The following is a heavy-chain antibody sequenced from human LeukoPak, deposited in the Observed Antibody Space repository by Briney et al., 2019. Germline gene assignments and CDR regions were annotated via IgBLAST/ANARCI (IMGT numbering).Heavy chain of an antibody. CDR2: VYYTGST. J-gene: IGHJ6*03. CDR3: ARFPGSAEYRHYYYMDV. CDR1: GGSISSYY. Sequence: SETLSLTCTVSGGSISSYYWSWVRQPPGKGLEWIGFVYYTGSTNYSPSLKSRVTISVDTSKNQFSLKLSSVTAADTAVYYCARFPGSAEYRHYYYMDVWGKGTTVTVSS. D-gene: IGHD2-15*01. V-gene: IGHV4-59*01.